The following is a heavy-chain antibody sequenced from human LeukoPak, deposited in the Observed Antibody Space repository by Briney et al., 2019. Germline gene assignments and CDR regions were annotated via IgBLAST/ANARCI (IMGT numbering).Heavy chain of an antibody. CDR1: GFIFSIYV. Sequence: PGASVKVSYKASGFIFSIYVISWLRQSLVHALECIGWISAYNGNTNYAQKLQGKVTMTTDTSTRTAYMELRSLRSDDTAVYYCAREALGSRWDYYGMDVWGQGTTVTVSS. V-gene: IGHV1-18*01. CDR2: ISAYNGNT. J-gene: IGHJ6*02. CDR3: AREALGSRWDYYGMDV. D-gene: IGHD6-13*01.